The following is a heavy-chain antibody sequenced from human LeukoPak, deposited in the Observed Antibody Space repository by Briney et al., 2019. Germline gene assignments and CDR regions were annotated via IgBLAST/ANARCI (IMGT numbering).Heavy chain of an antibody. V-gene: IGHV1-2*02. CDR3: ARDEWLVHNWFDP. Sequence: ASVKVSCKASGYTFTSYDINWVRQATGQGLEWMGWINPNSGGTNYAQKFQGRVTMTRDTSISTAYMELSRLRSDDTAVYYCARDEWLVHNWFDPWGQGTLVTVSS. D-gene: IGHD6-19*01. J-gene: IGHJ5*02. CDR2: INPNSGGT. CDR1: GYTFTSYD.